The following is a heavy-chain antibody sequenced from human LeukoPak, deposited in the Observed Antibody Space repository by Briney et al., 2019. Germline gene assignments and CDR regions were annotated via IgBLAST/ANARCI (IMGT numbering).Heavy chain of an antibody. J-gene: IGHJ5*02. Sequence: PSETLSLTCAVYGGSFSGYYWSWIRQPPRKGLEWIGEINHSGSTNYNPSLKSRVTISVDTSKNQFSLKLSSVTAADTAVYYCARVCNDFWSGYYRNWFDPWGQGTLVTVSS. V-gene: IGHV4-34*01. CDR3: ARVCNDFWSGYYRNWFDP. CDR1: GGSFSGYY. D-gene: IGHD3-3*01. CDR2: INHSGST.